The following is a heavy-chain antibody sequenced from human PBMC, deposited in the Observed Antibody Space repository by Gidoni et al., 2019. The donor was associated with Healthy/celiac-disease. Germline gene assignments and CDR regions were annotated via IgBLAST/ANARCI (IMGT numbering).Heavy chain of an antibody. D-gene: IGHD3-22*01. CDR2: SYHSGST. CDR3: ASHFAPLDSNGFYFYY. J-gene: IGHJ4*02. Sequence: QVQLQESGPGLVQPSETLSLPCTVSGGSISTYYWSWIRQPPGKGLEWIGYSYHSGSTNSNPSLKSRVTMSVDTTKNQFSLKLSSVTAADTAVYYCASHFAPLDSNGFYFYYWGRGTLVTVSP. CDR1: GGSISTYY. V-gene: IGHV4-59*08.